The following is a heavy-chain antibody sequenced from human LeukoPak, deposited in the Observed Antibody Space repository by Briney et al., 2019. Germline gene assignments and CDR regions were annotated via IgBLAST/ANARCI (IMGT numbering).Heavy chain of an antibody. CDR2: ISISGSTI. CDR3: ATEVVVVVAATTDAFDI. V-gene: IGHV3-48*03. Sequence: PGGSLRLSCAASGFTFSSYEMNWLRQAPGKGLEWVSYISISGSTIYYADSVKGRFTISRDNAKNSLYLQMNSLRAEDTAVYYCATEVVVVVAATTDAFDIWGQGTMVTVSS. CDR1: GFTFSSYE. J-gene: IGHJ3*02. D-gene: IGHD2-15*01.